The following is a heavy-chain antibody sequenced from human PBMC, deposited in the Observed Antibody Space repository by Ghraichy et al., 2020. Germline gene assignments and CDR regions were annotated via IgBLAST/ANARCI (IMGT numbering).Heavy chain of an antibody. CDR3: AKDAGYCSGGSCYFGWFDP. CDR1: GFTFSSYG. D-gene: IGHD2-15*01. Sequence: GGSLRLSCAASGFTFSSYGMHWVRQAPGKGLEWVAVISYDGSNKYYADSVKGRFTISRDNSKNTLYLQMNSLRAEDTAVYYCAKDAGYCSGGSCYFGWFDPWGQGTLVTVSS. J-gene: IGHJ5*02. CDR2: ISYDGSNK. V-gene: IGHV3-30*18.